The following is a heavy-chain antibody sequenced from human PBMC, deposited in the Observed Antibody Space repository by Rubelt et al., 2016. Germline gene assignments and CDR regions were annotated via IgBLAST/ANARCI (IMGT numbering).Heavy chain of an antibody. CDR1: GGSFSGYY. CDR3: ARAGQWLAEDAFDS. D-gene: IGHD6-19*01. V-gene: IGHV4-34*01. J-gene: IGHJ3*02. CDR2: INHSGST. Sequence: QVQLQQWGAGLLKPSETLSLTCAVYGGSFSGYYWSWIRQPPGKGLEWIGEINHSGSTNYNPSLKSRVTISVDTSKNQVSLKLSSVTAADTAVYYCARAGQWLAEDAFDSWGQGTMVTVSS.